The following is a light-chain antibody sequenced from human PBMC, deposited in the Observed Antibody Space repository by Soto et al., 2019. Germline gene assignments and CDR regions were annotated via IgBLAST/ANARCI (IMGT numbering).Light chain of an antibody. J-gene: IGKJ1*01. CDR2: DVS. Sequence: DIQMTQSPSTLSASVGDRVTITCRASQSISSWLAWYQQKPGKAPKLLVYDVSSLESGVPSRFSGSGSGTEFTLTISNLQHDDSATYYCQQYNSFWTFGQGTKVEI. V-gene: IGKV1-5*01. CDR3: QQYNSFWT. CDR1: QSISSW.